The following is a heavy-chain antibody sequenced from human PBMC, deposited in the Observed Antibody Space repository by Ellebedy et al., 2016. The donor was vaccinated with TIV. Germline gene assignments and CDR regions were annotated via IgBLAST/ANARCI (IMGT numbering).Heavy chain of an antibody. J-gene: IGHJ4*02. D-gene: IGHD3-3*01. V-gene: IGHV3-74*01. CDR2: INNDGSST. CDR1: RVIFRCYR. CDR3: AGDLDV. Sequence: GESLMISCAASRVIFRCYRLHLVRQAPGEGLVWVARINNDGSSTNYADSMKGRFTISRDNDESILYLQMNSLRVEDTAMYYCAGDLDVWGQGILVTVSS.